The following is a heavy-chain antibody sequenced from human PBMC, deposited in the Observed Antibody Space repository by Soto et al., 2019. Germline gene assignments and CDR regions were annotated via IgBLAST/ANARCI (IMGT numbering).Heavy chain of an antibody. V-gene: IGHV5-10-1*01. CDR1: EVDFANSW. Sequence: GVEVDFANSWSNRVRKMPGKGLEWMGRIEATGSYSDYNPSFEGHVTMSVDKSISTAYLQWSGLTASDTAIYYCARLSLWSDSSLYFYSGVDLWGQGTSVTVSS. J-gene: IGHJ6*02. CDR2: IEATGSYS. CDR3: ARLSLWSDSSLYFYSGVDL. D-gene: IGHD1-1*01.